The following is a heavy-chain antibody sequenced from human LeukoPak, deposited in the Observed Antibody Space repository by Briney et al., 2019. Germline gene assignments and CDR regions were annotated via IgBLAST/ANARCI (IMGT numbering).Heavy chain of an antibody. J-gene: IGHJ4*02. CDR2: ISGDST. D-gene: IGHD2-2*01. CDR1: GFTVSSNV. CDR3: AKDLPAAYFDY. V-gene: IGHV3-38-3*01. Sequence: GGSLRLSCAASGFTVSSNVMSWVRQAPGKGLEWVSSISGDSTYYADSRKGRFTISRDNSRTTVYLQMNSLRAEDTAVYHCAKDLPAAYFDYWGQGTLVTVSS.